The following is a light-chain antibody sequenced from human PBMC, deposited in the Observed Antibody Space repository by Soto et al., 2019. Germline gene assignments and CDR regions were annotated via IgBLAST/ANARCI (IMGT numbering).Light chain of an antibody. CDR2: AAS. CDR1: QSVSSNY. V-gene: IGKV3-20*01. CDR3: EQYGSSPPSIT. Sequence: EIVLTQAPGTLSLSPGERATLSCRSSQSVSSNYLAWYQQKPGQAPRLLIYAASSRAAGFPDRFTGSGSGTDLTLTISSLEPEDFAVYYCEQYGSSPPSITFGQGTRLEIK. J-gene: IGKJ5*01.